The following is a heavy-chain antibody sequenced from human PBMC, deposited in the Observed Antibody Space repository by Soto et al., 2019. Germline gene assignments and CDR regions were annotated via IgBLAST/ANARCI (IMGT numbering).Heavy chain of an antibody. CDR2: MYSSGST. V-gene: IGHV4-39*01. J-gene: IGHJ6*02. Sequence: QLQVRESGPGLVKPSETLSLTCAVSGGSINSGSYYWGWIRQPPGKGLEWIGTMYSSGSTYYNPSLKSRVTIFVDMAKNQFSLKVSSVTAADTAVYYCARTGENRPITKNYDFWSMDVWGQGTTVTVSS. CDR1: GGSINSGSYY. CDR3: ARTGENRPITKNYDFWSMDV. D-gene: IGHD3-3*01.